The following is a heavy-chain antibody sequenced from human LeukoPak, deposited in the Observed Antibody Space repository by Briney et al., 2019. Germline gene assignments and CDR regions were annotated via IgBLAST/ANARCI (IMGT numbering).Heavy chain of an antibody. Sequence: GGSLRLSCAASGFTFADYAMHWVRQAPGKGLEWVSGINWNSGSIGYADSVKGRFTISRDNAKNSLYLQMNSLRAEDTALYYCAKALGLRFLEWLTFDYWGQGTLVTVSS. D-gene: IGHD3-3*01. CDR1: GFTFADYA. J-gene: IGHJ4*02. CDR2: INWNSGSI. V-gene: IGHV3-9*01. CDR3: AKALGLRFLEWLTFDY.